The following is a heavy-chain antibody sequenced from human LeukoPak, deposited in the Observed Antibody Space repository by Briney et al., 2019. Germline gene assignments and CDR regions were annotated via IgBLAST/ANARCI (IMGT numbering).Heavy chain of an antibody. CDR2: IYYSGST. CDR1: GGSISSSSYY. CDR3: ARGDLGYCSSTSCYPLDY. Sequence: SETLSLTCTVSGGSISSSSYYWGWIRQPPGKGLEWNGSIYYSGSTYYNPSLKSRVTISVDTSKNQFSLKLSSVTAADTAVYYCARGDLGYCSSTSCYPLDYWGQGTLVTVSS. J-gene: IGHJ4*02. D-gene: IGHD2-2*01. V-gene: IGHV4-39*01.